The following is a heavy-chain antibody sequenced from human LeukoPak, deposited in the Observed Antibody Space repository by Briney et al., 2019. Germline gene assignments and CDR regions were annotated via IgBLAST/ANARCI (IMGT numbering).Heavy chain of an antibody. V-gene: IGHV3-30*02. CDR2: IQADAQNR. J-gene: IGHJ4*02. CDR3: AKDFWALDATQNSD. Sequence: KPGGSLRLSCVGSGFNIGHYGLHWVRQAPGKGLEWVAFIQADAQNRWYADSVKGRFTISKDNSKSTVYLHMNSLRGDDTAVYYCAKDFWALDATQNSDWGQGTLVTVSS. D-gene: IGHD3-3*01. CDR1: GFNIGHYG.